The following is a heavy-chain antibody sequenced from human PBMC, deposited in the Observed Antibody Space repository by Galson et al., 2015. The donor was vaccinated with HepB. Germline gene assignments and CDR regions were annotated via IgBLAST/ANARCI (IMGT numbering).Heavy chain of an antibody. J-gene: IGHJ6*02. D-gene: IGHD3-16*01. CDR3: AREPRFYYGMDV. CDR1: GFSFSSYR. V-gene: IGHV3-74*01. Sequence: SLRLSCAASGFSFSSYRMHWVRQAPGKGLVWVSRIKSDGSSTTYADSAEGRFTISRDNAKNTLYLQMNSLRAEDTAVYYCAREPRFYYGMDVWGQGTMVTVSS. CDR2: IKSDGSST.